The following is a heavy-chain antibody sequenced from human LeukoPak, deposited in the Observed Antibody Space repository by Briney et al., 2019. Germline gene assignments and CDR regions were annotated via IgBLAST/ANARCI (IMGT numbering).Heavy chain of an antibody. V-gene: IGHV5-51*01. J-gene: IGHJ6*03. D-gene: IGHD4-17*01. CDR3: AIYGGYVQGIYFYYLGV. CDR2: IYPGDSDT. Sequence: GESLKISCQGSGYNFASYWIGWVRQLPGKGLEWMGIIYPGDSDTRYSPSFQGLVTISADKSVNTAYLQWSGLKASDSAKYYCAIYGGYVQGIYFYYLGVWGTGTTVTVAS. CDR1: GYNFASYW.